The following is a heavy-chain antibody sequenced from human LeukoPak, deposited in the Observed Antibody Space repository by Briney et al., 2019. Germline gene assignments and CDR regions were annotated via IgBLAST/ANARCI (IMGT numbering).Heavy chain of an antibody. Sequence: PSETLSLTCTVSGGSISSYYWSWIRQPAGKGLEWIGRIYTSGSTNYNPSLKSRVTMSVDTSKNQFSLKLSSVTAADTAVYYCARDHVYRGSGWYFGWYFDLWGRGTLVTVSS. CDR3: ARDHVYRGSGWYFGWYFDL. V-gene: IGHV4-4*07. CDR1: GGSISSYY. J-gene: IGHJ2*01. D-gene: IGHD6-19*01. CDR2: IYTSGST.